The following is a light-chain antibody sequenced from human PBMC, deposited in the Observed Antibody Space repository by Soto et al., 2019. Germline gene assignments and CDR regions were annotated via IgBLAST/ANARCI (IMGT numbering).Light chain of an antibody. Sequence: QSALTQPPSASGSPGQSVTISCTGTSSDVGGYNYVSWYQQHPGKAPKFMIYEVSKRPSGVPDRFSGSKSGNTASLTVSGLQAEEEAEYYCSSYAGSNNYVFGTGTKLTVL. CDR3: SSYAGSNNYV. CDR2: EVS. CDR1: SSDVGGYNY. V-gene: IGLV2-8*01. J-gene: IGLJ1*01.